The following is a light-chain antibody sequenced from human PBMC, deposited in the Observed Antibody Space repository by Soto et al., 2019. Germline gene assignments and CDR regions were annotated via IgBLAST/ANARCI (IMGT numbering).Light chain of an antibody. V-gene: IGKV4-1*01. CDR1: QSVLYSSNNKNY. Sequence: IVMTQSPDSLAVSLGERATINCKSSQSVLYSSNNKNYLSWYQQKPGQPPKLLIYWASTRESGVPDRFGGSGSGTDFTLTISRLQAEDVAVYYCQQYYNTPFTFGPGTKVDIK. J-gene: IGKJ3*01. CDR2: WAS. CDR3: QQYYNTPFT.